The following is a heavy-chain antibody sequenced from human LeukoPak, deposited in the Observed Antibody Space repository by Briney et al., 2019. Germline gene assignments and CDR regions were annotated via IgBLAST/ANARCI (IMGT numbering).Heavy chain of an antibody. CDR1: GFTFSSYT. CDR2: ISSSSGYT. J-gene: IGHJ4*02. Sequence: GGSLRLSCAASGFTFSSYTMSWVRQAPGKGLEWVSSISSSSGYTHYADSVKGRFTISRDNSKNSLSLQMNSLRAEEPAVYYCSRDLKASFDYWGQGTRITVSS. CDR3: SRDLKASFDY. V-gene: IGHV3-21*04.